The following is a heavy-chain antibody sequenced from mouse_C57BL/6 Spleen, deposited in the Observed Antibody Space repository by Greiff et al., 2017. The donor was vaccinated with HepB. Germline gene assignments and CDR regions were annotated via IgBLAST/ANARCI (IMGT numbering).Heavy chain of an antibody. CDR3: ARDDGYYGFAY. J-gene: IGHJ3*01. V-gene: IGHV1-61*01. D-gene: IGHD2-3*01. CDR2: IYPSDSET. Sequence: QVQLQQSGAELVRPGSSVKLSCKASGYTFTSNWMDWVKQRPGQGLEWIGNIYPSDSETHYNQKFKDKATLTVDKSSSTAYMQLSSLTSEDSAVYYCARDDGYYGFAYWGQGTLVTVSA. CDR1: GYTFTSNW.